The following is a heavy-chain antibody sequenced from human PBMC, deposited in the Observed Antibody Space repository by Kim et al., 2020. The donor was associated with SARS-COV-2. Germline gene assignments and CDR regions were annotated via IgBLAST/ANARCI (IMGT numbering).Heavy chain of an antibody. J-gene: IGHJ4*02. D-gene: IGHD6-13*01. CDR2: INSDGSST. V-gene: IGHV3-74*01. CDR1: GFTFSSYW. CDR3: ARASSIAADGAY. Sequence: GGSLRLSCAASGFTFSSYWMHWVRQAPGKGLVWVSRINSDGSSTSYADSVKGRFTISRDNAKNTLYLQMNSLRAEDTVVYYCARASSIAADGAYWGQGNLVTVSS.